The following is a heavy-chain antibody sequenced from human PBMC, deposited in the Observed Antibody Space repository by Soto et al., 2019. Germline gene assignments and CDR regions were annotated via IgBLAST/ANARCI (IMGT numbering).Heavy chain of an antibody. CDR2: IYYSGST. Sequence: SETLSLTCTVSGGSISSSSYYWGWIRQPPGKGLEWIGSIYYSGSTYYNPSLKSRVTISVDTSKNQFSLKLSSVTAADTAVYYCARSYDILTGYQYYYYYGIDVWGQGTTVT. CDR1: GGSISSSSYY. D-gene: IGHD3-9*01. CDR3: ARSYDILTGYQYYYYYGIDV. V-gene: IGHV4-39*01. J-gene: IGHJ6*02.